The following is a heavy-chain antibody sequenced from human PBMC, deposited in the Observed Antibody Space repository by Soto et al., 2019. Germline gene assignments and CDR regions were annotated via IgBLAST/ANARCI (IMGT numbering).Heavy chain of an antibody. Sequence: QIILKESGPTLVKPTQTLTLTCTFSGFSLSTGGVGVGWIRQPPGKALEWLTLMYWGDDKRYSPSLKRWLTNTQDNAKHQVDHTMANRDPVDTANYHCAYPTPAGDYWESIDFWNQGTLVPVS. D-gene: IGHD3-22*01. CDR1: GFSLSTGGVG. J-gene: IGHJ4*02. CDR2: MYWGDDK. CDR3: AYPTPAGDYWESIDF. V-gene: IGHV2-5*02.